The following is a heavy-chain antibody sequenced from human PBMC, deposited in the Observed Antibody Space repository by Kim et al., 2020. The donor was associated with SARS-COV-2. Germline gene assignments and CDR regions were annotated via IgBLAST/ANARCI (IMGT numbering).Heavy chain of an antibody. CDR1: GFTFSSYW. J-gene: IGHJ3*02. CDR2: IYNEGSST. D-gene: IGHD6-6*01. Sequence: GGSLRLSCAASGFTFSSYWMHWVRQAPGKGLAWVSRIYNEGSSTNYADSVKGRFTISRDKGKNTLYLQMTSLRAEDTAVYYCAREYSSSSGGRVFDIWGQGTIVTVSS. V-gene: IGHV3-74*01. CDR3: AREYSSSSGGRVFDI.